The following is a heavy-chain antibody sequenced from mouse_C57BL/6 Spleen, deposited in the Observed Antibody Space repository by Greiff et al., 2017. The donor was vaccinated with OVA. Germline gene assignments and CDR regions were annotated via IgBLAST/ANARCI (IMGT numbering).Heavy chain of an antibody. Sequence: VQLQQPGAELVKPGASVKLSCKASGYTFTSYWMHWVKQRPGQGLEWIGMIHPNSGSTNYNEKFKSKATLTVDKSSSTAYMQLSSLTSEDSAVYYCATPYYSNYGDYAMDYWGQGTSVTVSS. CDR1: GYTFTSYW. CDR3: ATPYYSNYGDYAMDY. D-gene: IGHD2-5*01. J-gene: IGHJ4*01. V-gene: IGHV1-64*01. CDR2: IHPNSGST.